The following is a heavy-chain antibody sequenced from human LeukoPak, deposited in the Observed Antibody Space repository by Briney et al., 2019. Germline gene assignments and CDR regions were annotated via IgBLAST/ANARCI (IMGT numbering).Heavy chain of an antibody. V-gene: IGHV1-2*02. J-gene: IGHJ5*02. Sequence: ASVKVSCKASGYTFTGYYMHWVRQAPGQGLEWMGWINPNSGGTNYAQKFQGRVTMTRDTSISTAYMELSRLRSDDTAVYYCARGPGQFVRTPPRGWFDPWGQGTLVTVSS. CDR3: ARGPGQFVRTPPRGWFDP. CDR2: INPNSGGT. CDR1: GYTFTGYY. D-gene: IGHD6-6*01.